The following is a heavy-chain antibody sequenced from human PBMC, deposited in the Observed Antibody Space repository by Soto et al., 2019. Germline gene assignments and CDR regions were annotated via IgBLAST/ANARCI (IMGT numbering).Heavy chain of an antibody. V-gene: IGHV4-59*02. D-gene: IGHD6-19*01. CDR1: GGSVVSYY. Sequence: SETLSLTCTVSGGSVVSYYWSWIRQPPGKGLEWIGYIYYSGITDYNPSLKSRVTIPVDTSKNQFSLKLSSVTAADTAVYYCAREGAVAGSFDYWGQGALVTVSS. J-gene: IGHJ4*02. CDR2: IYYSGIT. CDR3: AREGAVAGSFDY.